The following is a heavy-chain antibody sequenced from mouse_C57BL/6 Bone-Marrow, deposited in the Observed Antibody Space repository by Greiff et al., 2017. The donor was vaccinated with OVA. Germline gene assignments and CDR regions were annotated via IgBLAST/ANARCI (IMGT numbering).Heavy chain of an antibody. CDR1: GYSITSGYY. J-gene: IGHJ3*01. D-gene: IGHD1-1*01. Sequence: ESGPGLVKPSQSLSLTCSVTGYSITSGYYWYWIRQFPGNKLEWMGYISYDGSNNYNPSLKNRSSITRDTSKNQFFLKLNSVTTEDTATYYCARDYYGSSFAWFAYWGQGTLVTVSA. V-gene: IGHV3-6*01. CDR3: ARDYYGSSFAWFAY. CDR2: ISYDGSN.